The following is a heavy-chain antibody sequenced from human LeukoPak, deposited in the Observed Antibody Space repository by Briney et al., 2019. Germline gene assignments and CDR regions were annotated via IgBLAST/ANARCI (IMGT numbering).Heavy chain of an antibody. Sequence: PGGSLRLSCAASGFSFSSYAMSWVRQAPGKGLEWVSRISGSGGSIYYADSVKGRFTISRDNSKNTLYLQMNSLRAEDTAVYYCAEGRVAAAGTSFDYWGQGTLVTVSS. V-gene: IGHV3-23*01. D-gene: IGHD6-13*01. CDR1: GFSFSSYA. J-gene: IGHJ4*02. CDR2: ISGSGGSI. CDR3: AEGRVAAAGTSFDY.